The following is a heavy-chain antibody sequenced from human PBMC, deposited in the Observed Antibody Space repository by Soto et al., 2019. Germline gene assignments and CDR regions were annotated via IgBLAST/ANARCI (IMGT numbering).Heavy chain of an antibody. J-gene: IGHJ3*02. CDR2: INPNSGGT. V-gene: IGHV1-2*04. Sequence: ASVKVSCKASGYTFTGYYMHWVRQAPGQGLEWMGWINPNSGGTNYAQKFQGWVTMTRDTSISTAYMELSRLRSDDTAVYYCAREGYYYDSSGYYSEAFDIRGQGTMVTVSS. D-gene: IGHD3-22*01. CDR1: GYTFTGYY. CDR3: AREGYYYDSSGYYSEAFDI.